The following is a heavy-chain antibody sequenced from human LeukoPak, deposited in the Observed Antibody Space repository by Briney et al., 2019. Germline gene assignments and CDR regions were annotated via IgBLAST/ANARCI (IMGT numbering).Heavy chain of an antibody. CDR3: ARYPGFLIDY. J-gene: IGHJ4*02. Sequence: ASVKVSCKDSGYTFNTYGISWVRQAPGQGLEWMGWISDNGNTDYAQKFQGRVTMTTDTSTSTAYMELRSLRSDDTAVYYCARYPGFLIDYWGQGTLVTVPS. CDR2: ISDNGNT. V-gene: IGHV1-18*01. D-gene: IGHD2/OR15-2a*01. CDR1: GYTFNTYG.